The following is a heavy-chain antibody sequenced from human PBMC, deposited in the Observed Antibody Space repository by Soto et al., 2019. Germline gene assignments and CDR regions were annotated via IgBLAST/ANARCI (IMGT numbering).Heavy chain of an antibody. V-gene: IGHV5-51*01. D-gene: IGHD2-15*01. J-gene: IGHJ5*02. CDR1: GYSFTSYW. Sequence: GESLKLSCKGSGYSFTSYWIGWVRQMPGKGLEWMGIIYPGDSDTRYSPSFQGQVTISADKSISTAYLQWSSLKASDTAMYYCERHEGHLYCSGGSCYLDNWFDPWGQGTLVTVSS. CDR2: IYPGDSDT. CDR3: ERHEGHLYCSGGSCYLDNWFDP.